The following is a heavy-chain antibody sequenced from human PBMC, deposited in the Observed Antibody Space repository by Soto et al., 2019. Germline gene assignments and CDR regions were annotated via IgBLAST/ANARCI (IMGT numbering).Heavy chain of an antibody. Sequence: SETLSLTCSVSGGFVSSGSYYWSWIRQSPGKGLEWIGYIYYSGSTNYNPSLKSRVTISLDTSKNQFSLKLYSVTAADTAVYYCATLNKWSHGHWGQGTLVTVSS. CDR2: IYYSGST. CDR3: ATLNKWSHGH. CDR1: GGFVSSGSYY. J-gene: IGHJ4*02. V-gene: IGHV4-61*01. D-gene: IGHD1-26*01.